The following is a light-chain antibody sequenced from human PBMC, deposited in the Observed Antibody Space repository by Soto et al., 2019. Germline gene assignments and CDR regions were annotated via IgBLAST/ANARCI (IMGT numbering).Light chain of an antibody. CDR1: QSVLYSSNNKNY. CDR3: QQYYTTPLT. V-gene: IGKV4-1*01. Sequence: DIVMTQSPDSLAMSLGERATINCKSSQSVLYSSNNKNYLVWYQQKPGQPPKLLIYWASTRESGVPDRFSGSGSGTDFTLTIRSLQAEDVAVYYCQQYYTTPLTFGGGTKVEIK. J-gene: IGKJ4*01. CDR2: WAS.